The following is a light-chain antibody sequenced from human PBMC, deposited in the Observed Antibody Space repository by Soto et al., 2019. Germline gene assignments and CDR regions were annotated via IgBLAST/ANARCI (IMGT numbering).Light chain of an antibody. CDR2: DVT. J-gene: IGLJ2*01. CDR3: SSYISSYIPVG. CDR1: SSDVGAYNY. Sequence: QSALTQPASVSGSPGQSITISCTGTSSDVGAYNYVSWYQQHPGKAPKLMIYDVTNRPSGVSNRFSGSKSGNTASLTISGLQAEDEADYYCSSYISSYIPVGFGGGTKLT. V-gene: IGLV2-14*01.